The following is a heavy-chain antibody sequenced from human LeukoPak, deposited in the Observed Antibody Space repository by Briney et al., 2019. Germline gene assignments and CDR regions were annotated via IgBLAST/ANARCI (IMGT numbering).Heavy chain of an antibody. J-gene: IGHJ4*02. CDR1: GYIFTSSY. Sequence: GASVKVSCKASGYIFTSSYIHWVRQAPGQGLEWMGMINPSGGSTGYAQKFQGRVTMTRDRSTSTVYMELSSLVSDDKAVFYCGRKAPVERRHSQFDYRGQGTLVTGPS. V-gene: IGHV1-46*01. CDR2: INPSGGST. CDR3: GRKAPVERRHSQFDY. D-gene: IGHD1-1*01.